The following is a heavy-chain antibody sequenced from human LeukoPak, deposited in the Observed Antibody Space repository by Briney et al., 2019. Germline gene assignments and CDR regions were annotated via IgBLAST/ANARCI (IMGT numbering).Heavy chain of an antibody. Sequence: GGSLRLSCAASGFSFSSYATSWVRQAPGKGLEWVSGINGSGGGTDYADSVKGRFTISRDNSKNTLYLQMNRLRAKDTAVYYCAKREGYGSIDYWGQGTLVTVSS. V-gene: IGHV3-23*01. CDR1: GFSFSSYA. CDR2: INGSGGGT. J-gene: IGHJ4*02. CDR3: AKREGYGSIDY. D-gene: IGHD3-16*01.